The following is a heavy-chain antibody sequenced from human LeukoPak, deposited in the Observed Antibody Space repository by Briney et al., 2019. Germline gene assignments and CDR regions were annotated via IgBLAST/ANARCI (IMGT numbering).Heavy chain of an antibody. CDR3: ARENLVRTFDY. CDR1: GGSISSGGYY. J-gene: IGHJ4*02. Sequence: SQTLSLTCTVSGGSISSGGYYWSWIRQHPGKGLEWIGYIYYSGSTYYNPSLKSRVTISVDTPKNQFSLKLNSVTAADTAVYYCARENLVRTFDYWGQGTLVTVSS. CDR2: IYYSGST. D-gene: IGHD2/OR15-2a*01. V-gene: IGHV4-31*03.